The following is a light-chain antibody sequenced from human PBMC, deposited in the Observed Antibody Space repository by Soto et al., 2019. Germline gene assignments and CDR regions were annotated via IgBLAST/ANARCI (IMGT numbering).Light chain of an antibody. CDR3: QQYGSSPLLT. CDR2: GAS. Sequence: EIVLTQSPGTLSLSPGERATLSCRASQSVSSSYLAWYQQKTCQAPRLLIYGASSRATGIPDRFSGSGSGTDFTLTISRLEPEDFAVYYCQQYGSSPLLTFGGGTKVEIK. J-gene: IGKJ4*01. CDR1: QSVSSSY. V-gene: IGKV3-20*01.